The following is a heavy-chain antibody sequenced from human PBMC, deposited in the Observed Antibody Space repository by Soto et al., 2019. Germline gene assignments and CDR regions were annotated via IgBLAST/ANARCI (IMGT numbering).Heavy chain of an antibody. V-gene: IGHV3-23*01. D-gene: IGHD2-15*01. CDR3: AKDRAGVVSATTFDY. CDR2: ISTRGAT. CDR1: GFTFSNYA. Sequence: EVQLMESGGGLVQPGGSLRLSCAASGFTFSNYAMTWVRQAPGKGLEWVSSISTRGATYDADSVKGRFTLSSDNSRNTLYLQMNSLRAEDTAVYFCAKDRAGVVSATTFDYWGQGALVTVSS. J-gene: IGHJ4*02.